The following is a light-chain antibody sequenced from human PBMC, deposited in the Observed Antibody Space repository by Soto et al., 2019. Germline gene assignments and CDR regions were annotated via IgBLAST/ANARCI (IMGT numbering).Light chain of an antibody. CDR2: ANN. J-gene: IGLJ2*01. V-gene: IGLV1-40*01. Sequence: QSVLTQPPSVSGAPGQTVTISCTGSNSNVGGGYDVHWYQQLPGSAPKLLIYANNNRPSGVPDRFSGSKSGTSASLAITGLQAEDEADYYCHSYDPTRNVVFGGGTKVTVL. CDR3: HSYDPTRNVV. CDR1: NSNVGGGYD.